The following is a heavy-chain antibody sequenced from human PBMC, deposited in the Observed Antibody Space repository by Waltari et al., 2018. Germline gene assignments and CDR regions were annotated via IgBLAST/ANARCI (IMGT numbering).Heavy chain of an antibody. CDR3: ATREYGDAFDI. CDR2: IYYSGAT. CDR1: GGSISSSSYY. V-gene: IGHV4-39*01. Sequence: QLQLQESGPGLVKPSETLSLTCTVSGGSISSSSYYWGWIRQPPGKGLEWIGSIYYSGATYSNPSLKSRVTISVDTSKNQFSLKLSSVTAADTAVYYCATREYGDAFDIWGQGTMVTVSS. D-gene: IGHD4-17*01. J-gene: IGHJ3*02.